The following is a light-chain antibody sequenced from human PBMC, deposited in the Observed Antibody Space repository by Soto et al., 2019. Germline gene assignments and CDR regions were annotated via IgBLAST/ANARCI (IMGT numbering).Light chain of an antibody. V-gene: IGLV2-14*03. Sequence: QSALTQPASVSGSPGQSITISCTGTSSDVGGYNYVSWYQQHPGKAPKLLIYDVSNRPSGVSDRFSGSKSGNTASLTISGLQAEDEADYYCSSYSGSTTLVFGGGTQLTVL. CDR2: DVS. CDR1: SSDVGGYNY. J-gene: IGLJ2*01. CDR3: SSYSGSTTLV.